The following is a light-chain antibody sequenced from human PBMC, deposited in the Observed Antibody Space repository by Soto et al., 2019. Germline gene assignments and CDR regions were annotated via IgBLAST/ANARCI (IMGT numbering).Light chain of an antibody. CDR3: QQYYTTPYT. Sequence: DIVMTQSPGSLSESLGERATINCKSSQSVLYSSNNKNYLAWYQQKPGQPPKLLIYCASTRESGVPDRFSGSGSGTDFTLTISSLQAADVAVYYCQQYYTTPYTFGQGTELEIK. CDR2: CAS. CDR1: QSVLYSSNNKNY. J-gene: IGKJ2*01. V-gene: IGKV4-1*01.